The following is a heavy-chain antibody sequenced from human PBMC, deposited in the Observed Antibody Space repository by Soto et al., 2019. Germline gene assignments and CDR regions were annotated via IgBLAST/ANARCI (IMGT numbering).Heavy chain of an antibody. D-gene: IGHD6-6*01. J-gene: IGHJ4*02. CDR2: ISYDGSNK. Sequence: CLGLACAPSGFTFCSYAMHWVRQAPGKGLEWVAVISYDGSNKYYADSVKGRFTISRDNSKNTLYLQMNSLRAEDTAVYYCARDQESSVDYWGQGTLVTVSS. V-gene: IGHV3-30-3*01. CDR1: GFTFCSYA. CDR3: ARDQESSVDY.